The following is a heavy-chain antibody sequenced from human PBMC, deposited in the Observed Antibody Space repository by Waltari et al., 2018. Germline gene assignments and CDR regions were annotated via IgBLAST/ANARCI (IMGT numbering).Heavy chain of an antibody. CDR1: GGSISSGGYY. V-gene: IGHV4-31*03. J-gene: IGHJ4*02. CDR2: IYYSGSS. CDR3: ARDKRGGVDY. Sequence: QVQLQESGPGLVKPSQTLSLTCTVSGGSISSGGYYWSWLRQHPGKGLEWIGYIYYSGSSYYNPTLNSRVTISVDTSKNQFSRKLGSVTASDTAVYYCARDKRGGVDYWGQGTLVTVSS.